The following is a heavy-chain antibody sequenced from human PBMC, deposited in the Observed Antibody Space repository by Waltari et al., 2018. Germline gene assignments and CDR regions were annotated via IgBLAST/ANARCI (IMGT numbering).Heavy chain of an antibody. CDR2: ISVDSRFI. Sequence: EVQLVESGGGLVKPGGSLRLSCEASGFTFSGYSMTWVRLAPGKGLGWVSSISVDSRFIYYADSVNGRFTISSDDAKNSLYLQMNSLRVEDTAVYYCARDRRGYFDYWGPGTLVSVSS. CDR3: ARDRRGYFDY. CDR1: GFTFSGYS. D-gene: IGHD3-16*01. V-gene: IGHV3-21*01. J-gene: IGHJ4*02.